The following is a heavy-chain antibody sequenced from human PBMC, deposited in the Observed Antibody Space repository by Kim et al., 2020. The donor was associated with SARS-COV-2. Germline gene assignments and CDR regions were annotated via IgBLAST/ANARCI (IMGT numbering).Heavy chain of an antibody. CDR3: ARADGSGSYGVDAFDI. D-gene: IGHD1-26*01. CDR1: GFTFSSYW. J-gene: IGHJ3*02. Sequence: GGSLRLSCAASGFTFSSYWMHWVRQAPGKGLVWVSRINSDGSSTSYADSVKGRFTISRDNAKNTLYLQMNSLRAEDTAVYYCARADGSGSYGVDAFDIWGQGTMVTVSS. CDR2: INSDGSST. V-gene: IGHV3-74*01.